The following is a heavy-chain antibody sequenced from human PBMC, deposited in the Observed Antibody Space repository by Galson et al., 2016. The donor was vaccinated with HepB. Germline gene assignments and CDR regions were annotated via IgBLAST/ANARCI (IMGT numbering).Heavy chain of an antibody. CDR3: ARTLIEPTANRYEQFDS. J-gene: IGHJ4*02. V-gene: IGHV3-23*01. D-gene: IGHD2-21*02. CDR1: GFILSDYP. CDR2: IRDLHSHDAGNI. Sequence: RLSCAGSGFILSDYPMNWVRQTPEKGLEWVSTIRDLHSHDAGNIYYPDSVKGRFTISRDHSKNTLYLQMNSLRADDTAIYYCARTLIEPTANRYEQFDSWGRGTLVTVSS.